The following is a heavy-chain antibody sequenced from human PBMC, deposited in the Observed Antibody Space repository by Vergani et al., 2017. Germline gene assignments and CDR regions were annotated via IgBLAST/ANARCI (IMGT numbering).Heavy chain of an antibody. Sequence: QVQLVESGGGVVQPGRSLRLSCAASGFTFSSYGMHWVRQAPGKGLEWVAVIWYDGSNKYYADSVKGRFTISRDNSKNTLYLQMNSLRAEDTAVYYCAIDAPSHDYGDYDDAFDIWGQGTMVTVSS. D-gene: IGHD4-17*01. CDR2: IWYDGSNK. J-gene: IGHJ3*02. CDR1: GFTFSSYG. CDR3: AIDAPSHDYGDYDDAFDI. V-gene: IGHV3-33*01.